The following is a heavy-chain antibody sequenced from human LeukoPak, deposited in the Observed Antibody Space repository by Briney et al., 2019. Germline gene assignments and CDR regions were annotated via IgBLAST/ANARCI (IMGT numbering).Heavy chain of an antibody. V-gene: IGHV3-23*01. D-gene: IGHD3-16*01. CDR2: ISGSGGST. Sequence: GGSLRLSCAASGFTFSSYAMSWVRQAPGKGLEWVSAISGSGGSTYYADSVKGRFTISRDNARNSLYLHMNSLRADDTAAYYCARDGGIMYYYMDVWGKGTTVTVSS. CDR3: ARDGGIMYYYMDV. CDR1: GFTFSSYA. J-gene: IGHJ6*03.